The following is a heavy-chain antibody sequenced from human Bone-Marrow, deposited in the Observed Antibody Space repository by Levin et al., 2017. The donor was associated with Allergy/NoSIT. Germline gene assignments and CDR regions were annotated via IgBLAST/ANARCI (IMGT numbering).Heavy chain of an antibody. J-gene: IGHJ5*02. CDR2: ISDGGDST. CDR3: AKKYIRTWAHNWFDP. V-gene: IGHV3-23*01. Sequence: TGGSLRLSCAASGFTFSNYAMTWVRQAPGEGLEWVSAISDGGDSTYYADSVKGRFTVSRDNSKNTLYLQMNSLRAEDTAVYYCAKKYIRTWAHNWFDPWGQGTLVTVSS. D-gene: IGHD6-6*01. CDR1: GFTFSNYA.